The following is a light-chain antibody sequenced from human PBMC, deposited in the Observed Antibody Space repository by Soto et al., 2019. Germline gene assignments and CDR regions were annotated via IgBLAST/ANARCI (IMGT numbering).Light chain of an antibody. J-gene: IGKJ1*01. CDR3: QQYGNSPRT. Sequence: EIVLTQSPGTLSLSPGERATLSCRCSQSIRSTYLAWYQQKPGQAPRLLIYGASRRAAGIPDWFSGSGSGTDFTLTISRLEPEGFAVYYCQQYGNSPRTFGQGTKVEIK. CDR2: GAS. CDR1: QSIRSTY. V-gene: IGKV3-20*01.